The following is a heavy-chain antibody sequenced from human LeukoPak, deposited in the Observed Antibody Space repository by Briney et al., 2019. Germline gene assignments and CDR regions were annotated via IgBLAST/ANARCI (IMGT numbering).Heavy chain of an antibody. V-gene: IGHV4-4*07. CDR1: GGSISSYY. Sequence: SETPSLTCTVSGGSISSYYWSWIRQPAGKGLEWIGRIYTSGSTNYNPSLKSRVTMSVDTSKNQFSLKLTSMTAADTAVYYCAREVNSSTWRPLDFWGQGTLVTVSS. D-gene: IGHD6-13*01. J-gene: IGHJ4*02. CDR3: AREVNSSTWRPLDF. CDR2: IYTSGST.